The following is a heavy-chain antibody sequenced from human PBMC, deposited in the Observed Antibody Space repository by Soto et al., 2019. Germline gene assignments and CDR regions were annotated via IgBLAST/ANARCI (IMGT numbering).Heavy chain of an antibody. J-gene: IGHJ4*02. D-gene: IGHD6-19*01. V-gene: IGHV2-5*02. CDR2: SYWDDDK. CDR3: AHSVVAGLGYYFDY. Sequence: QITLKESGPTLVKPTQTLTLTCTFSGFSLSSTRVAVGWIRQPPGKALEWLALSYWDDDKRYSPFLKSRLTITKDTSKNQVVLTMTNMDPVDTATYYCAHSVVAGLGYYFDYWGQGTRVTVSS. CDR1: GFSLSSTRVA.